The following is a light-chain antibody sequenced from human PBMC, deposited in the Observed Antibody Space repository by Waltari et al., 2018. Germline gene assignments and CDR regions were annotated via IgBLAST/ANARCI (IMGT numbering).Light chain of an antibody. CDR3: QQYDISPLT. J-gene: IGKJ4*01. Sequence: EIVLTQSPGTLSLSPGERATLSCRASQTVRTTYLAWYQQKPGQAPTLLIYDTSSRATGIPDRLSGSGSGTDFSLTISSLEPEDFAVYYCQQYDISPLTFGGGTKVETK. V-gene: IGKV3-20*01. CDR1: QTVRTTY. CDR2: DTS.